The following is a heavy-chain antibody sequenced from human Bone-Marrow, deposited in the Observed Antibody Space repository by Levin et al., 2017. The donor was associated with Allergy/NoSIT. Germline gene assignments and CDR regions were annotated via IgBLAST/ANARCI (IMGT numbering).Heavy chain of an antibody. J-gene: IGHJ6*02. Sequence: SETLSLTCTVSGGSVSSGGCYWSWIRQPPGKGLEWIGYVYYTGSTNYNPSLKSRLTISVDTSKNQFSLKLDSVTAADTAVYYCGRDQRLRMSNWSYGMDVWGQGTTVTVSS. D-gene: IGHD7-27*01. CDR1: GGSVSSGGCY. CDR2: VYYTGST. CDR3: GRDQRLRMSNWSYGMDV. V-gene: IGHV4-61*08.